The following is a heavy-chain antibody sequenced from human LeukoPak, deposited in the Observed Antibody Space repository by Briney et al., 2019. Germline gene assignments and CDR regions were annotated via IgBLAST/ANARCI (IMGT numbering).Heavy chain of an antibody. V-gene: IGHV4-39*07. J-gene: IGHJ4*02. CDR3: ARAYYDSSGYYGLDY. CDR1: GGSISSSSYY. Sequence: SETLSLTCTVSGGSISSSSYYWGWIRQPPGKGLEWIGSIYYSGSTYYNPSLKSRVTISVDTSKNQFSLKLSSVTAADTAVYYCARAYYDSSGYYGLDYWGQGTLVTVSS. D-gene: IGHD3-22*01. CDR2: IYYSGST.